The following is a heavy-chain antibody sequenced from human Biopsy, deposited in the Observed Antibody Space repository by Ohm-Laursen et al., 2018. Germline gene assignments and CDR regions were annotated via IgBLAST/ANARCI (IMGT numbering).Heavy chain of an antibody. D-gene: IGHD3-10*01. CDR1: RFTFSTYG. Sequence: PLRLSCAASRFTFSTYGMHWVRQAPGKGLEWVAVISFDGSDQKYADSVKGRFTISRDNSKNTLYLQMNSLRAEDTAVFYCVKDRGAAGTDYYYGMDVWGQGTTVTVSS. V-gene: IGHV3-30*18. CDR3: VKDRGAAGTDYYYGMDV. J-gene: IGHJ6*02. CDR2: ISFDGSDQ.